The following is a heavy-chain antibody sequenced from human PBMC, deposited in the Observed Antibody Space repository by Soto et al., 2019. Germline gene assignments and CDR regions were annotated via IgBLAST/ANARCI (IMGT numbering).Heavy chain of an antibody. J-gene: IGHJ5*02. Sequence: ASVKVSCKASGGTFSSYAISWVRQAPGQGLEWMGGIIPIFGTANYAQKFQGRDTITADESTSTAYMELSSLRSEDTAVYYCASVVVVPAAPNNWFDPWGQGTLVTVSS. CDR2: IIPIFGTA. V-gene: IGHV1-69*13. CDR1: GGTFSSYA. CDR3: ASVVVVPAAPNNWFDP. D-gene: IGHD2-2*01.